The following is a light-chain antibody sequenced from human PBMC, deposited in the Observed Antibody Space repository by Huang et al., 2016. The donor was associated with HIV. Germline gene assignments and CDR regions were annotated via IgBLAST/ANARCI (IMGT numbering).Light chain of an antibody. CDR3: QQYNDWPPT. Sequence: IVMTQSPDTLSVSPGERATLSCRASQTVRNNLAWYQQNPGQAPRLLIYGASTGATGVPARFSGSGSGTEFALTISSLTSEDFTFYYCQQYNDWPPTFGQGTKLEI. V-gene: IGKV3-15*01. J-gene: IGKJ2*01. CDR2: GAS. CDR1: QTVRNN.